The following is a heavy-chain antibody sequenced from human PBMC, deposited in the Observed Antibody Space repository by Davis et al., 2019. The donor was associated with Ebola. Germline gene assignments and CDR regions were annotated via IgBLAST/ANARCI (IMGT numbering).Heavy chain of an antibody. CDR2: ISSSSNYI. V-gene: IGHV3-21*03. Sequence: GESLKISCAASGFTFSSNSMNWVRQAPGKGLEWVSFISSSSNYIYYADSVKGRFTVSRDNAKNSLYMQIDSLKTEDTAMYYCTRGGGSIESWGQGTLVTVSS. D-gene: IGHD3-16*01. J-gene: IGHJ4*02. CDR1: GFTFSSNS. CDR3: TRGGGSIES.